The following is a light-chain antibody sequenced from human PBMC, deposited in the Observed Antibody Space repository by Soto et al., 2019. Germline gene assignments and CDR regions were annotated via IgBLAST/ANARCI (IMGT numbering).Light chain of an antibody. CDR3: QQYGSSPIT. CDR2: GAS. CDR1: QSVSSSY. J-gene: IGKJ5*01. Sequence: EIVLTQSPGTLSLSAGERATLSCRASQSVSSSYLAWYQQKPGRAPRLLISGASSRATGIPDRFSGSGSETDFTLTISRLEPEDFAVYYCQQYGSSPITFGQGTRLEIK. V-gene: IGKV3-20*01.